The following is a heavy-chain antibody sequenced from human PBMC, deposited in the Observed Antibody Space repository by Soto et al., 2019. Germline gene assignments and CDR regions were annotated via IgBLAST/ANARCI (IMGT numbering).Heavy chain of an antibody. CDR2: IYYSGST. Sequence: QLQLQESGPGLVKPSETLSLTCTVSGGSISSSSYYWGWIRQPPGKGLEWIGSIYYSGSTYYNPSLKSRVTISVDTSKNQFSLKLSSVTAADTAVYYCARISHRGSDSSGTPWYFDYWGQGTLVTVSS. J-gene: IGHJ4*02. V-gene: IGHV4-39*01. D-gene: IGHD3-22*01. CDR3: ARISHRGSDSSGTPWYFDY. CDR1: GGSISSSSYY.